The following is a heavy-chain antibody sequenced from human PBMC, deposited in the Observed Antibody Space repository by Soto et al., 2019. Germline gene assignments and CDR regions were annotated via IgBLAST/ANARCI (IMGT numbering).Heavy chain of an antibody. D-gene: IGHD2-15*01. J-gene: IGHJ5*02. CDR2: IRSKANSYAT. Sequence: EVQLVESGGGLVQPGGSLKLSCAASGFTFSGSAMHWVRQASGKGLEWVGRIRSKANSYATAYAASVKGRFTISRDDSKNTAYLQMNSQKNEDTAVYYCTRQAKDIVVVVAAWAHRTNWFDPWGQGTLVTVSS. CDR3: TRQAKDIVVVVAAWAHRTNWFDP. CDR1: GFTFSGSA. V-gene: IGHV3-73*02.